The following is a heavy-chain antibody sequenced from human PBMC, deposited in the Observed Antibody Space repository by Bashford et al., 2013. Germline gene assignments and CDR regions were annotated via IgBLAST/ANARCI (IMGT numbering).Heavy chain of an antibody. CDR3: AGMDSSGDAFDI. CDR1: GGSISSYY. J-gene: IGHJ3*02. D-gene: IGHD3-22*01. CDR2: IYYSGST. Sequence: SETLSLTCTVSGGSISSYYWSWIRQPPGKGLEWIGYIYYSGSTNYNPSLKSRVTISVDTSKNQFSLKLSSVTAADTAVYYCAGMDSSGDAFDIWGQGDNGHRLL. V-gene: IGHV4-59*01.